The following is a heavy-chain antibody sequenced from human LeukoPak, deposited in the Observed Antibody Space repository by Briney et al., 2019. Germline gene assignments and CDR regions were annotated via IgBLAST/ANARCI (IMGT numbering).Heavy chain of an antibody. J-gene: IGHJ5*01. CDR3: ARESDSSGWYDC. Sequence: GGSLRLSCAAPGFNFDDYAIHWVRQAPGKGLEWVSLISGDGGSTFYADSVRGRFTISRDNSKNSLYLQMSSLRSEDTALYFRARESDSSGWYDCWGQGTLVTVSS. V-gene: IGHV3-43*02. D-gene: IGHD3-22*01. CDR2: ISGDGGST. CDR1: GFNFDDYA.